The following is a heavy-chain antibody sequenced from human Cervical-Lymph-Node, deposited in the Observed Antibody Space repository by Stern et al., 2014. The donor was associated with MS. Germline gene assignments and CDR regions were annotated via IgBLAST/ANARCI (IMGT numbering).Heavy chain of an antibody. CDR2: VYYSGAT. V-gene: IGHV4-39*01. CDR3: AKHACTGAACPFDL. D-gene: IGHD2-8*02. CDR1: GDSISSYTHY. J-gene: IGHJ4*02. Sequence: QVQLQQSGPGLVKPSETLSLTCAVSGDSISSYTHYWAWIRQPPGKGLEWIGSVYYSGATYYNPSLQSPVPIPGDTPKTPSPRGLNSVTAADTAVYYCAKHACTGAACPFDLWGQGTLVTVSS.